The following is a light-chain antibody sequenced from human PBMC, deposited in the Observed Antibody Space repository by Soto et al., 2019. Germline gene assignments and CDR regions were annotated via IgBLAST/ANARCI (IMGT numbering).Light chain of an antibody. Sequence: QSELTPPASVSASPGQSITTARSGTSSDLGGYNYVSWYQQHPGKAPKLMIYDVSNRPSGVSNRFSGSKSGNTASLTISGLQAEDEADYYCSSYTSSSTLDVFGTGTKVTVL. V-gene: IGLV2-14*01. CDR2: DVS. CDR3: SSYTSSSTLDV. CDR1: SSDLGGYNY. J-gene: IGLJ1*01.